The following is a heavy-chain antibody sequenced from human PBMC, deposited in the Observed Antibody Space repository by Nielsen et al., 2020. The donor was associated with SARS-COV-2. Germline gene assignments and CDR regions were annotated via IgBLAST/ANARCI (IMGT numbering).Heavy chain of an antibody. CDR1: GFTFSSYG. CDR3: ARDKGREGSYCDY. Sequence: LKISCAASGFTFSSYGMHWVRQAPGKGLEWVAVISYDGSNKYYADSVKGRFTISRDNSKNTLYLQMNSLRAEDTAVYYCARDKGREGSYCDYWGQGTLVTVSS. J-gene: IGHJ4*02. CDR2: ISYDGSNK. V-gene: IGHV3-30*03. D-gene: IGHD3-10*01.